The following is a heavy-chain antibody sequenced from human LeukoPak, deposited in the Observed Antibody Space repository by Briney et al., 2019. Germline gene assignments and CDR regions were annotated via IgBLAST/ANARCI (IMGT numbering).Heavy chain of an antibody. V-gene: IGHV3-43*02. Sequence: GGSLRLSCAVSGLTFEDDAMHCVRDAPGKSLEWVSLIRGVGGSTYYADSVKGRFTISRDNSKNSLYLQMNRLRADDTAFYYCAKDIKGGGDFRLYYYYFGMDVWGQGTTVTVSS. CDR3: AKDIKGGGDFRLYYYYFGMDV. D-gene: IGHD2-21*02. CDR1: GLTFEDDA. CDR2: IRGVGGST. J-gene: IGHJ6*02.